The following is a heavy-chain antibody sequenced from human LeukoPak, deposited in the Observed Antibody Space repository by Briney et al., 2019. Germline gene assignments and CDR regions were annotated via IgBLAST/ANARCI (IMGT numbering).Heavy chain of an antibody. CDR2: IYSSGST. V-gene: IGHV4-59*08. CDR1: GGSISSYY. Sequence: PSETLSLTRIVSGGSISSYYWSWIRQPPGKGLEWIGYIYSSGSTNSNPSLKSRVTISVDTSKSQFSLKMTSVTAADTAVYYCARQGSRGRAFDIWGQGTMVTVSS. CDR3: ARQGSRGRAFDI. D-gene: IGHD1-26*01. J-gene: IGHJ3*02.